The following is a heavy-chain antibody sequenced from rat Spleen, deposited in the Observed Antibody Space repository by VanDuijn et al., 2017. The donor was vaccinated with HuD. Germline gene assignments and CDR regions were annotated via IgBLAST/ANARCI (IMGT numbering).Heavy chain of an antibody. CDR2: IGRSGST. CDR1: GFSLTSYN. Sequence: QVQLMESGPGLVQPSETLSLTRTVSGFSLTSYNVHWVRQPPGQGLVWMGVIGRSGSTEYKSALKSRLSISRDTSKSQVFLKMNSLQTEDTATYYCARALPGYNAFDYWGQEIMVTVSS. V-gene: IGHV2-45*01. CDR3: ARALPGYNAFDY. J-gene: IGHJ2*01. D-gene: IGHD1-4*01.